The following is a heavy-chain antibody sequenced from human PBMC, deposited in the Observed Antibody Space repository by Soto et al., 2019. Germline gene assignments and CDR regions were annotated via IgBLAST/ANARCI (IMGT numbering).Heavy chain of an antibody. CDR2: ISASGRST. J-gene: IGHJ4*02. V-gene: IGHV3-23*01. D-gene: IGHD6-19*01. Sequence: EVQLLEAGGALAQPGGSLRLSCTASGFTFSNSAMSWVRQAPGKGLEWVSIISASGRSTYHAASVKGRFTISRDNSKATVYLQMTRLRAEDTAIYYCAKDGQWLDLHLESWGQGTLVTVSA. CDR3: AKDGQWLDLHLES. CDR1: GFTFSNSA.